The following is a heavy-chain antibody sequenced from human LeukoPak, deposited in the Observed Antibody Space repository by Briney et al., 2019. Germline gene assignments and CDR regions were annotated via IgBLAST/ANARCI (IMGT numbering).Heavy chain of an antibody. CDR3: ATFAIFGVFTYAFDV. CDR2: FDPKDVEI. V-gene: IGHV1-24*01. CDR1: GNTPTELA. Sequence: GASVKLSCKLAGNTPTELAMHWGRQVPGKGHGWMGGFDPKDVEIIYAKKFKDRGTMTEDTSTHTAYMELRSVKSEETVVYYCATFAIFGVFTYAFDVWGQGTMVTVSS. D-gene: IGHD3-3*01. J-gene: IGHJ3*01.